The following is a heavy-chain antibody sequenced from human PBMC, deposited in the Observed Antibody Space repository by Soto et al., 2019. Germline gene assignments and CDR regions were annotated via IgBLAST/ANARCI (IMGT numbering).Heavy chain of an antibody. Sequence: LXLTCTVSLGSISSGDYYWSWILQPPGKGLEWIGYIYYSGSTYYNPSLKSRVTISVDTSKNQFSLKLSSVTAADTAVYYCARIVDVVVPAAIKYNWFDPWGQGTLVTVSS. V-gene: IGHV4-30-4*01. J-gene: IGHJ5*02. D-gene: IGHD2-2*01. CDR1: LGSISSGDYY. CDR3: ARIVDVVVPAAIKYNWFDP. CDR2: IYYSGST.